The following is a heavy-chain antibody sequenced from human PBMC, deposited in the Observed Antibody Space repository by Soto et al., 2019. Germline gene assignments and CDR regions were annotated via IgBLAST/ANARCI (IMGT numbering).Heavy chain of an antibody. V-gene: IGHV1-24*01. Sequence: ASVKVSCKVSGYTLTELSMHWVRQAPGKGLEWMGGFDSEDGETIYAQKFQGRVTMTEDTSTDTAYMELSSLRSEDTAVYYCATDGGYYLSFDYWGQGTLVTVSS. D-gene: IGHD3-22*01. J-gene: IGHJ4*02. CDR1: GYTLTELS. CDR3: ATDGGYYLSFDY. CDR2: FDSEDGET.